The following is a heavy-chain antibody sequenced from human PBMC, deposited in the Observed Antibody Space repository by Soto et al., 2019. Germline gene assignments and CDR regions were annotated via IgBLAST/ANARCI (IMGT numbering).Heavy chain of an antibody. CDR3: AKFYGGNSAHTYTIDP. D-gene: IGHD2-21*02. Sequence: ASVKVSCKASGYSFTNYYMHWVRQAPGQGLEWMGTINAGGGYTTYAQRFQGRVTMTRDTSTSTVSMELNSLRAEDTAVYYCAKFYGGNSAHTYTIDPWGQGTLVTVSS. CDR1: GYSFTNYY. CDR2: INAGGGYT. V-gene: IGHV1-46*01. J-gene: IGHJ5*02.